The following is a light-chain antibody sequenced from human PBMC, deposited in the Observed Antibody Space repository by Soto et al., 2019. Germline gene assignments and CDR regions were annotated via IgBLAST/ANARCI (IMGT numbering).Light chain of an antibody. J-gene: IGKJ1*01. CDR3: QQYHNWPRT. CDR2: GTS. Sequence: EILMTQSPATLSVSPGERATLSCRASQSIRNNLAWIQQKPGQAPRLLIYGTSTRATDIPARFSGRGSGTEFTLTISSLQSEDFAVYYCQQYHNWPRTFGQGTKVEIK. V-gene: IGKV3-15*01. CDR1: QSIRNN.